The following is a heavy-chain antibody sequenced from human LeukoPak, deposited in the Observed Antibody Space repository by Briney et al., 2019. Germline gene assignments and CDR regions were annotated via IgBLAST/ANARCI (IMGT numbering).Heavy chain of an antibody. V-gene: IGHV4-4*07. CDR1: GGSISSYY. J-gene: IGHJ5*02. Sequence: SETLSLTCIVSGGSISSYYWSWIRQPAGKGLEWIGRIYTTGNTNYNPSLKSRVTMSIDTSKKQFSLKLSSVTAADTAVYYCARGKYYYDSNSSYRYFDPWGQGTLVTVAS. CDR3: ARGKYYYDSNSSYRYFDP. D-gene: IGHD3-22*01. CDR2: IYTTGNT.